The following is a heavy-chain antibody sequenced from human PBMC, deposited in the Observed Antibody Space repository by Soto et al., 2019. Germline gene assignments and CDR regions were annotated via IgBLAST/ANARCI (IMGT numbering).Heavy chain of an antibody. D-gene: IGHD3-16*01. Sequence: GGSLRLSCAASGFTFSNYAMHWVRQAPAKGLEWVSAISHSGDSTHYADSVKGRFTISRDNSRDTLHLQMDSLRAEDTAAYFCAKDRGLGAFDIWGQGTVVTVSS. CDR1: GFTFSNYA. CDR2: ISHSGDST. J-gene: IGHJ3*02. CDR3: AKDRGLGAFDI. V-gene: IGHV3-23*01.